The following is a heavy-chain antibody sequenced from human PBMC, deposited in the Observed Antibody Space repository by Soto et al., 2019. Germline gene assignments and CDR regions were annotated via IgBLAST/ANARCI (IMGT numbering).Heavy chain of an antibody. D-gene: IGHD3-3*01. CDR3: AHRVLRTVFGLVTTTAIYFDF. Sequence: QITLNESGPTLVKPTQTLTLTCTFSGFSLTTSGVGVGWIRQSPGKAPEWLALIYWDDDKRYSPSLKSRLTFTKDTSKNQVVLTMANLDPADTATYYCAHRVLRTVFGLVTTTAIYFDFWGQGTPVAVSS. CDR1: GFSLTTSGVG. J-gene: IGHJ4*02. V-gene: IGHV2-5*02. CDR2: IYWDDDK.